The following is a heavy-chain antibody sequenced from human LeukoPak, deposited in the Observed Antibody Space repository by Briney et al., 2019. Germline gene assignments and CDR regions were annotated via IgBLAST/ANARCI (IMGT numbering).Heavy chain of an antibody. D-gene: IGHD5-18*01. V-gene: IGHV4-39*07. CDR3: AREATGYSYGSHFDY. CDR2: IYYSGST. J-gene: IGHJ4*02. CDR1: GGSISSSSYY. Sequence: SETLSLTCTVSGGSISSSSYYWGWIRQPPGKGLEGIGSIYYSGSTYYNPSLKSRVTISVDTSQNQFCLKLSSVTAADTAVYYCAREATGYSYGSHFDYWGQGTLVTVSS.